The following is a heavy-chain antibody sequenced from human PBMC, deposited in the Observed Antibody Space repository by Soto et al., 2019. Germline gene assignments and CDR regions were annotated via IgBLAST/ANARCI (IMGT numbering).Heavy chain of an antibody. CDR2: IRNRGQSHIA. V-gene: IGHV3-72*01. Sequence: EMQLLESGGDLVQPGGSLRLSCAASGFTFSNYAMTWVRQAPGKGLEWVGRIRNRGQSHIADYAASVKGRFTMSRDDSENSLHLQMNSLKTEDTAVYYCARDTHTALDYWGQGTLVTVSS. CDR1: GFTFSNYA. D-gene: IGHD2-2*02. J-gene: IGHJ4*02. CDR3: ARDTHTALDY.